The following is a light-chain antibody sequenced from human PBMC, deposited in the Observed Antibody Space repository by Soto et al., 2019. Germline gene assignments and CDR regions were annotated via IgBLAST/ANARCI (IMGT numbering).Light chain of an antibody. CDR2: EVS. CDR1: SSDVGGYNY. Sequence: QSALTQPASVSGSPGQSITISCTGTSSDVGGYNYVSWFQQHPGKAPKLKIYEVSNRPSGVSNRFSGSKSGYTASLTISERQAEDEADYYCTSSTSSSTLVFGGGTKLTVL. J-gene: IGLJ3*02. CDR3: TSSTSSSTLV. V-gene: IGLV2-14*03.